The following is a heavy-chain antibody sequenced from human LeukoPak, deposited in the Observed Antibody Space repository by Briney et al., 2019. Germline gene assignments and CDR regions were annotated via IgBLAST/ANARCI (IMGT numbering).Heavy chain of an antibody. Sequence: GASVKVSCKASGYTFTSYYMHWVRQAPGQGLEWMGIINPSGGSTSYAQKFQGRVTMTRDTSTSTVYMELSSLRSEDTAVYYCARELARSPLYGGNSGPFDYWGQGTLVTVSS. J-gene: IGHJ4*02. CDR2: INPSGGST. CDR3: ARELARSPLYGGNSGPFDY. V-gene: IGHV1-46*01. D-gene: IGHD4-23*01. CDR1: GYTFTSYY.